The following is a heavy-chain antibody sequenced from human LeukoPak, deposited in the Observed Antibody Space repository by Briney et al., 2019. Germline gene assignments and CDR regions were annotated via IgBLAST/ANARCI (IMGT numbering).Heavy chain of an antibody. Sequence: ASVKVSCKASGYTFTSYGISWVRQAPGQGLEWMGWISAYNGNTNYAQKLQGRVTMTTDTSTSTAYMGLRSLRSDDTAVYYCARDLLDGITMVQGVIMRLPSLDYWGQGTLVTVSS. D-gene: IGHD3-10*01. CDR1: GYTFTSYG. CDR3: ARDLLDGITMVQGVIMRLPSLDY. CDR2: ISAYNGNT. V-gene: IGHV1-18*01. J-gene: IGHJ4*02.